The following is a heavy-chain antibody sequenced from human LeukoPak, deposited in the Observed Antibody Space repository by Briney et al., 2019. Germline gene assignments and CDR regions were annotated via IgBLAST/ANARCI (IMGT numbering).Heavy chain of an antibody. CDR1: GFTFSSYG. CDR2: IWYDGSNK. J-gene: IGHJ1*01. D-gene: IGHD6-13*01. V-gene: IGHV3-33*01. CDR3: VRVCCVSSNPINEYFQH. Sequence: GGSLRLSCAASGFTFSSYGMHWVRQAPGKGLEWVAVIWYDGSNKYYADSVKGRFTISRDNSKNTLYLQMNSLRAEDTAVYYCVRVCCVSSNPINEYFQHWGQGTLVTVSS.